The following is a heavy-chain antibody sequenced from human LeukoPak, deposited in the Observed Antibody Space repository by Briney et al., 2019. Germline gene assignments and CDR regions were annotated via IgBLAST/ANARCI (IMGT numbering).Heavy chain of an antibody. CDR3: ARVHSGVISVVLRDDDALDM. CDR2: ISAYNGKT. J-gene: IGHJ3*02. Sequence: GASVKVSCKASGYTFTNYGISWVRQAPGQGLEWMGWISAYNGKTNYAQKLQGRVTMTTDTSTSTAYMELRSLRSDDTAVYYCARVHSGVISVVLRDDDALDMWGQGTMVTVSS. V-gene: IGHV1-18*01. CDR1: GYTFTNYG. D-gene: IGHD3-10*01.